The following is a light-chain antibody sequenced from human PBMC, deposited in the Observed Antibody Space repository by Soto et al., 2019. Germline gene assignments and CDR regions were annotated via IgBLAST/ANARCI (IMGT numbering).Light chain of an antibody. CDR1: QTISIY. CDR3: LQSYSSPRT. J-gene: IGKJ1*01. V-gene: IGKV1-39*01. Sequence: DIQMTQSPPSLSASVGDRVTITCRASQTISIYLSWYHQKPGKAPKLLIYEASSLQSGVPSRFSGSGSGTDFTLTISNLQPEDSATYYCLQSYSSPRTFGQGTKVEIK. CDR2: EAS.